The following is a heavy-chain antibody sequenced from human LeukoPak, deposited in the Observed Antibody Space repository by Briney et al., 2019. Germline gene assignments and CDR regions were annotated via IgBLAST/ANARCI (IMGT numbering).Heavy chain of an antibody. Sequence: SQTLSLTCAVSGGSISSGGYSWSWIRQPPGKGLEWIGYIYHSGSTYYNPSLKSRVTISVDRSKNQFSLKLSSVTAADTAVYYCARGAAHYYDSSGYYWYFDLWGRGTLVTVSS. D-gene: IGHD3-22*01. CDR3: ARGAAHYYDSSGYYWYFDL. V-gene: IGHV4-30-2*01. J-gene: IGHJ2*01. CDR2: IYHSGST. CDR1: GGSISSGGYS.